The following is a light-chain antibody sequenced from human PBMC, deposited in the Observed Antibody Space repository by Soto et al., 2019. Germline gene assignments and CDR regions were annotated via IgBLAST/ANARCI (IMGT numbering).Light chain of an antibody. Sequence: DIVMTQSPYSLAVSLGERATMNFKDSRSVLYKSNNKNHLAWYQHKPGQAPRLLFYDASRRATGIPDKFSASGSGTDFSLTISNLEPEDFAVYYCHQYSSSPWTFGQGTKVDI. CDR3: HQYSSSPWT. J-gene: IGKJ1*01. V-gene: IGKV3-20*01. CDR2: DAS. CDR1: RSVLYKSNNKNH.